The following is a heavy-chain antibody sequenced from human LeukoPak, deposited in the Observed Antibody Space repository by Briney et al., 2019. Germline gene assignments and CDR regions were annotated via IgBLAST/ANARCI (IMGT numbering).Heavy chain of an antibody. CDR2: IYHSGNT. V-gene: IGHV4-4*09. CDR3: ASTRRAAVAGRFDS. D-gene: IGHD6-19*01. J-gene: IGHJ4*02. Sequence: SETLSLTCNVSGASMSSNYWSWIRQPPGKGLEWIGYIYHSGNTNYSPSLESRVTMSVDKSKNQSSLRVHFVSAADTAVYYCASTRRAAVAGRFDSWGQGTLVTVSS. CDR1: GASMSSNY.